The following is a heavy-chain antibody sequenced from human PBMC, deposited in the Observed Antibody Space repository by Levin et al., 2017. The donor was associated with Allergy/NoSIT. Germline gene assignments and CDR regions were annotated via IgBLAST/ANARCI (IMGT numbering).Heavy chain of an antibody. J-gene: IGHJ4*02. V-gene: IGHV3-21*01. D-gene: IGHD3-3*01. CDR1: GFTFSSYS. CDR3: ARGGYDFWSGYFGLGGCDY. CDR2: ISSSSSYI. Sequence: GESLKISCAASGFTFSSYSMNWVRQAPGKGLEWVSSISSSSSYIYYADSVKGRFTISRDNAKNSLYLQMNSLRAEDTAVYYCARGGYDFWSGYFGLGGCDYWGQGTLVTVSS.